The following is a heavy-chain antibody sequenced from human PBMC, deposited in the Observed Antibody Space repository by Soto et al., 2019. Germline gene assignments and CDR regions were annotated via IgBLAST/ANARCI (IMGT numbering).Heavy chain of an antibody. CDR2: IIPIFGTA. CDR1: GGTFSSYA. J-gene: IGHJ3*02. V-gene: IGHV1-69*13. CDR3: AREDSSIWYDLSSPASETNAFDI. D-gene: IGHD6-13*01. Sequence: GASVKVSCKASGGTFSSYAISWVRQAPGQGLEWMGGIIPIFGTANYAQKFQGRVTITADESTSTAYMELSSLRSEDTAVYYCAREDSSIWYDLSSPASETNAFDIWGQGTMVTVSS.